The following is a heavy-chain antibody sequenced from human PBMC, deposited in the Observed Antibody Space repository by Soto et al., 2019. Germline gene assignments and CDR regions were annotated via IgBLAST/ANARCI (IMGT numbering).Heavy chain of an antibody. CDR2: IKGDESKT. D-gene: IGHD2-8*01. V-gene: IGHV3-7*05. J-gene: IGHJ3*02. CDR1: GFSFTNDW. CDR3: TRDVSPVSSDLYFDAFDI. Sequence: QLVESGGGLVQPGGSLRLSCEASGFSFTNDWMTWVRQAPGKGLEWVANIKGDESKTSYLDSVRGRFTVSRDNAKGSLYLQMNSLRAEDTALYYCTRDVSPVSSDLYFDAFDIWGQGTMVTVSS.